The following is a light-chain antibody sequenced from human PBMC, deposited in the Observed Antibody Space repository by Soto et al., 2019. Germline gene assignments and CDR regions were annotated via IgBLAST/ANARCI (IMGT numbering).Light chain of an antibody. CDR1: QSVSSN. CDR3: QQSYSAPTT. Sequence: EIVMTQSPATLSVSPGERATLSCRASQSVSSNLAWYQQKPGQAPRLLIYGASTRATGIPARFSGSGSGTEFTLTISSLQSEDFAVYYCQQSYSAPTTFGGGTKVDIK. J-gene: IGKJ4*01. CDR2: GAS. V-gene: IGKV3-15*01.